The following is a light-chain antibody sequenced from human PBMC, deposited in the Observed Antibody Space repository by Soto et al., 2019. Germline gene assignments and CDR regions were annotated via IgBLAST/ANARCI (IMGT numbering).Light chain of an antibody. CDR2: AVS. V-gene: IGLV2-8*01. J-gene: IGLJ2*01. Sequence: QSALTQPPSASGSPGQSVTISCTGTSTDVGAYNYVSWYQQHPGKAPKLMIYAVSKRPSGVPDRFSGSKSGNTASLTVSGLQADDEADYYCSSYVGNNTLVFRGGTKLTVL. CDR1: STDVGAYNY. CDR3: SSYVGNNTLV.